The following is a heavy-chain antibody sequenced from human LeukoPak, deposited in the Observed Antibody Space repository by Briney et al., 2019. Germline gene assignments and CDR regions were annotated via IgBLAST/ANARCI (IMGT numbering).Heavy chain of an antibody. D-gene: IGHD6-19*01. Sequence: PGRSLRLSCAASGFTFSSYGMHWVRQAPGKGLEGVAVIWYDGSNKYYADSVKGRFTISRDNSKNTLYLQMNSLRAEDTAVYYCARDRSVSSGWSQDGMDVWGQGTTVTVSS. J-gene: IGHJ6*02. V-gene: IGHV3-33*08. CDR3: ARDRSVSSGWSQDGMDV. CDR1: GFTFSSYG. CDR2: IWYDGSNK.